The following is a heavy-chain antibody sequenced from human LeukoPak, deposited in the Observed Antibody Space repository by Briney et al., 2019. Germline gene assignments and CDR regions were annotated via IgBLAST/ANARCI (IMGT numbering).Heavy chain of an antibody. V-gene: IGHV3-9*01. CDR3: AKAGSVGGKGTLYYFDS. CDR1: GFTFDDYA. Sequence: GRSLRLSCAVSGFTFDDYAMHWVRQPPGKGLEWVSDINWNSGRIDYADSVKGRFTVSRDNAKNSLYLQMYSLRPEDTAFYYCAKAGSVGGKGTLYYFDSWGQGTLVTVSS. J-gene: IGHJ4*02. D-gene: IGHD4-23*01. CDR2: INWNSGRI.